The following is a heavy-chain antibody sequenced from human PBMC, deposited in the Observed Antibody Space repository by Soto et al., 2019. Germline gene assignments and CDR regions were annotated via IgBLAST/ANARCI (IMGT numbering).Heavy chain of an antibody. J-gene: IGHJ4*02. Sequence: EVQLVESGGGLVQPGGSLRLSCAASGFTFGIYSMNWVRQAPGKGLEWVSYISTSSSPIYFADSVKGRFTISRDNAKNSLYLKMNSRRDEDTAFYYCAREGGKVSDYGGQGPLVTVSS. CDR2: ISTSSSPI. CDR3: AREGGKVSDY. CDR1: GFTFGIYS. V-gene: IGHV3-48*02. D-gene: IGHD3-16*01.